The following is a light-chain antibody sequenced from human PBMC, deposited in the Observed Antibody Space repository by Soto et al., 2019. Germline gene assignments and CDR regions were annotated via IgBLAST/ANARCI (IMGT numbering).Light chain of an antibody. CDR3: QQYSAYWT. CDR2: KVS. CDR1: ESISQW. Sequence: DIQMTQSPSTLSASVGDRVTITCRASESISQWLAWFQQKPGKAPKLLIHKVSSLASGVPSRFSGGGSGTEFTLTISSLQPDDFATYFCQQYSAYWTFGQGTKVEIK. J-gene: IGKJ1*01. V-gene: IGKV1-5*03.